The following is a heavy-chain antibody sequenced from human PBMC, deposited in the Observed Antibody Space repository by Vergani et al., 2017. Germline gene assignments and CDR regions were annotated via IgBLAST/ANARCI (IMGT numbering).Heavy chain of an antibody. D-gene: IGHD2-2*01. CDR2: ISSSSSTI. CDR3: ATSYQLISAFDI. V-gene: IGHV3-48*01. CDR1: GFTFSSYS. J-gene: IGHJ3*02. Sequence: EVQLVESGGGLVQPGGSLRLSCAASGFTFSSYSMNWVRQAPGKGLEWVSYISSSSSTIYYADSVKGRFTISRDNAKNSLYLQMNSLRAEDTAVYYCATSYQLISAFDIWGQGTMVTVSS.